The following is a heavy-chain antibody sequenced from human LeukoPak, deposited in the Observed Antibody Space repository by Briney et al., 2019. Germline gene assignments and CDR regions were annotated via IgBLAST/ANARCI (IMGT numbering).Heavy chain of an antibody. Sequence: ASVNVSCKASGYTFTYCSLHWLQQAPGQGLERMRWITLYNGNTNYAKKFQGRVTITRDISLRTAYMELSSLRSEDSAVYYWARLWIVPAAIIPVLMEYAVWDYWGQGTLVTVSS. V-gene: IGHV1-68*01. J-gene: IGHJ4*02. CDR3: ARLWIVPAAIIPVLMEYAVWDY. D-gene: IGHD2-2*02. CDR2: ITLYNGNT. CDR1: GYTFTYCS.